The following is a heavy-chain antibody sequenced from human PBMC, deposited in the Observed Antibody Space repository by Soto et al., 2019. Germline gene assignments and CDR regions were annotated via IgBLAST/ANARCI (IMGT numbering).Heavy chain of an antibody. J-gene: IGHJ3*02. CDR2: INAGNGNT. Sequence: ASVKVSCKASGYTFTSYAMHWVRQAPGQRLEWMGWINAGNGNTKYSQKFQSRVTITRDTSASTAYMELSSLRSEDTAVYYCASPGENWNYADDAFDIWGQGTMVTVSS. CDR3: ASPGENWNYADDAFDI. CDR1: GYTFTSYA. D-gene: IGHD1-7*01. V-gene: IGHV1-3*01.